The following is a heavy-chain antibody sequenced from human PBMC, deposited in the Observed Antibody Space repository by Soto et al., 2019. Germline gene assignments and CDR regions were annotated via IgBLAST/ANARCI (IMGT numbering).Heavy chain of an antibody. CDR1: GFTFSIHW. J-gene: IGHJ6*02. D-gene: IGHD4-17*01. V-gene: IGHV3-7*01. CDR2: IKQDGSEK. Sequence: GWSLRLSCAASGFTFSIHWMSWVRQAPGNGLEWVANIKQDGSEKNYVDSVKGRFTISRDNAKNSLYLQMNSLRAEDTAVYFCAGDSDYGEDYNHGMDVWGQGTTVTVSS. CDR3: AGDSDYGEDYNHGMDV.